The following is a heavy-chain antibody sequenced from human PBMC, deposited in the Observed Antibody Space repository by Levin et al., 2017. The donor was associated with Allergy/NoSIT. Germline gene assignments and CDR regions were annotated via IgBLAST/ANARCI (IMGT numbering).Heavy chain of an antibody. Sequence: GESLKISCAASGFTFDDYTMHWVRQAPGKGLEWVSLISWDAGSTYYADSVKGRFTISRDNSKNSLYLQMNSLRTEDTALYYCAKKGRYYDFSNWGQGTLVTVSS. J-gene: IGHJ4*02. D-gene: IGHD3-3*01. V-gene: IGHV3-43*01. CDR3: AKKGRYYDFSN. CDR1: GFTFDDYT. CDR2: ISWDAGST.